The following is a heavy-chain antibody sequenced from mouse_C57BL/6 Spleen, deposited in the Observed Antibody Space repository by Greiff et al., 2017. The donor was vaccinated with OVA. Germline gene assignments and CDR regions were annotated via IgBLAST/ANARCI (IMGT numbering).Heavy chain of an antibody. V-gene: IGHV5-9*01. D-gene: IGHD2-3*01. CDR1: GFTFSSYT. CDR2: ISGGGGNT. CDR3: ARQGWLPSFDY. J-gene: IGHJ2*01. Sequence: EVKLEESGGGLVKPGGSLKLSCAASGFTFSSYTMSWVRQTPEKRLEWVATISGGGGNTYYPDSVKGRFTISRDNAKNTLYLQMSSLRSEDTALYYCARQGWLPSFDYWGQGTTLTVSS.